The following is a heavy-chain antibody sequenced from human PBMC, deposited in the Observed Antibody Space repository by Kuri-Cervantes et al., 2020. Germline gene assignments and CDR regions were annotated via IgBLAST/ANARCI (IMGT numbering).Heavy chain of an antibody. CDR1: GGTFSSYA. CDR3: ASIRHCSSTSCYLYYYYYMDV. V-gene: IGHV1-69*13. Sequence: PVKVSCKASGGTFSSYAISWVRQAPGQGLEWMGGTIPIFGTANYAQKFQGRVTITADESTSTAYMELSSLRSEDTAVYYCASIRHCSSTSCYLYYYYYMDVWGKGTTVTVSS. CDR2: TIPIFGTA. D-gene: IGHD2-2*01. J-gene: IGHJ6*03.